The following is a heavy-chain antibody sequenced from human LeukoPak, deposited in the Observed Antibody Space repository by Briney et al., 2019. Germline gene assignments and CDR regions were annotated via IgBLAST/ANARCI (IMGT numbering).Heavy chain of an antibody. Sequence: GESLKISCKGSGYSFTSYWIGWARQMPGKGLEWMGIIYPGDSDTRYSPSFQGQVTISADKSISTAYLQWSSLKASDTAMYFCARSLTARGSYALWGQGILVTASS. J-gene: IGHJ4*02. CDR2: IYPGDSDT. D-gene: IGHD1-26*01. CDR1: GYSFTSYW. V-gene: IGHV5-51*01. CDR3: ARSLTARGSYAL.